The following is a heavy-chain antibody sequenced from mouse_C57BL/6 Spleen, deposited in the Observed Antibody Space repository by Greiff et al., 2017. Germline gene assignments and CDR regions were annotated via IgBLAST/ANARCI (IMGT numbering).Heavy chain of an antibody. CDR3: AREEDDGYSYYVDY. CDR2: IYPRSGNT. CDR1: GYTFTSYG. Sequence: QVQLQQSGAELARPGASVKLSCKASGYTFTSYGISWVKQRTGQGLEWIGEIYPRSGNTYYNEKFKGKATLTADKSSSTAYMELRSLTSEDSAVYFCAREEDDGYSYYVDYWGQGTTLTVSS. J-gene: IGHJ2*01. D-gene: IGHD2-3*01. V-gene: IGHV1-81*01.